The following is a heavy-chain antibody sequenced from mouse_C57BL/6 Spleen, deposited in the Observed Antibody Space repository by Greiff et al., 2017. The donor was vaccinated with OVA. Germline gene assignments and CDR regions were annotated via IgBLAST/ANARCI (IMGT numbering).Heavy chain of an antibody. CDR2: IYPGDGDT. Sequence: VQLQQSGPELVKPGASVKISCKASGYAFSSSWMNWVKQRPGKGLEWIGRIYPGDGDTNYNGKFKGKATLTADKSSSTAYMQLSSLTSEDSAVYFCARDDANYFDYWGQGTTLTVSS. V-gene: IGHV1-82*01. J-gene: IGHJ2*01. CDR1: GYAFSSSW. D-gene: IGHD2-3*01. CDR3: ARDDANYFDY.